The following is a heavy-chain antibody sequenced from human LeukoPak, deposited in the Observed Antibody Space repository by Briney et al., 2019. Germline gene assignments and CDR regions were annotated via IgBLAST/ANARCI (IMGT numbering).Heavy chain of an antibody. CDR3: ARDSSSSSGY. D-gene: IGHD6-6*01. J-gene: IGHJ4*02. CDR1: GFTFSSYS. V-gene: IGHV3-48*04. Sequence: GGFLRLSCAASGFTFSSYSMNWVRQAPGKGLEWVSYISSSSSTIYYADSVKGRFTISRDNAKNSLYLQMNSLRAEDTAVYYCARDSSSSSGYWGQGTLVTVSS. CDR2: ISSSSSTI.